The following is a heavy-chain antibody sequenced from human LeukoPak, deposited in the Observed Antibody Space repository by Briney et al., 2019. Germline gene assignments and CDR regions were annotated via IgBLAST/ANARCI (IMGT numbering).Heavy chain of an antibody. J-gene: IGHJ4*02. CDR2: ISAYNGNT. CDR3: ARGEEYYDSSGYYGH. V-gene: IGHV1-18*01. D-gene: IGHD3-22*01. Sequence: ASVKVSCKASGYTFPSYGISWVRQAPGQGLEWMGWISAYNGNTNYAQKLQGRVTMTTETSTSTAYMELRSLRSDDTAVYYCARGEEYYDSSGYYGHWGQGTLVTVSS. CDR1: GYTFPSYG.